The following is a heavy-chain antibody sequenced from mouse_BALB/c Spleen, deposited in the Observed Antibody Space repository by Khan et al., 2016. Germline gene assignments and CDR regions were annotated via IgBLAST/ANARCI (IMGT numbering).Heavy chain of an antibody. D-gene: IGHD2-3*01. Sequence: EVQLQESGPGLVKPSQSLSLTCTVTGSSITSNSVWNWIRQFPGNKLEWMGSINYSGSTIYNPSLKSRISITRDTSKNQFFLQLSSVTTEDTATYNGAIDGPYYAMDYWGQGTSVTVSS. J-gene: IGHJ4*01. V-gene: IGHV3-2*02. CDR3: AIDGPYYAMDY. CDR1: GSSITSNSV. CDR2: INYSGST.